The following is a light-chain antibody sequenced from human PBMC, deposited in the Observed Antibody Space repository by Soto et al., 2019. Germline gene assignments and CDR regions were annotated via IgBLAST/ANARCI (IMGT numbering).Light chain of an antibody. J-gene: IGKJ1*01. Sequence: EIVLTQSPGTLSLSTGERATLSCRASQSVSSSYLAWYQQKPGQAPRLLIYGASSRTTGIPDRFSGSGSGTDFPPTISRLEPEDFAVYYCQQYGSSPTFGQGTKLEIK. CDR3: QQYGSSPT. V-gene: IGKV3-20*01. CDR2: GAS. CDR1: QSVSSSY.